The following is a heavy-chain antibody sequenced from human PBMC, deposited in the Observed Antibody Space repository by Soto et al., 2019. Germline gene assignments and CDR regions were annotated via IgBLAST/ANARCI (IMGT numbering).Heavy chain of an antibody. Sequence: PGGSLRLSCAASGFTFSSYSMNWVRQAPGKGLEWVSSISSSSSYIYYADSVKGRFTISRDNAKNSLYLQMNSLRAEDTAVYYCARDRRRDSTQRGGYYYYYGMDVWGQGTTVTVSS. CDR2: ISSSSSYI. J-gene: IGHJ6*02. V-gene: IGHV3-21*01. CDR1: GFTFSSYS. CDR3: ARDRRRDSTQRGGYYYYYGMDV. D-gene: IGHD6-13*01.